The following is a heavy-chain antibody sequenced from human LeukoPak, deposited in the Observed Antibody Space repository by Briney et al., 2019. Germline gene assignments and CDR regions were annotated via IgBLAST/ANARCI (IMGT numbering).Heavy chain of an antibody. Sequence: SETLSLTCAVYGGSFSGYYWSWIRQPPGKGLEWIGEINHSGSTNYNPSLQSRVTISLDTSKNQYSLKLSSVTAADTAVYYCAGAVVVTAKHYWYFDLWGRGTLVTVSS. CDR1: GGSFSGYY. CDR3: AGAVVVTAKHYWYFDL. CDR2: INHSGST. D-gene: IGHD2-21*02. V-gene: IGHV4-34*01. J-gene: IGHJ2*01.